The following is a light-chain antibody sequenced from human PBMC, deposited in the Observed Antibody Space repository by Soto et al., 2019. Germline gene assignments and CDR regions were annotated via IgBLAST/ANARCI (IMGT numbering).Light chain of an antibody. J-gene: IGKJ1*01. CDR1: QSISSW. V-gene: IGKV1-5*03. CDR2: KAS. Sequence: DIQMTQSTSSLSASVGDRFTITCRASQSISSWLAWYQQKPGKAPKLLIYKASSLESGVPSRFSGSGSGTEFTLTISSLQPDDFATYYCQQYSGIWTFGQGTKVDIK. CDR3: QQYSGIWT.